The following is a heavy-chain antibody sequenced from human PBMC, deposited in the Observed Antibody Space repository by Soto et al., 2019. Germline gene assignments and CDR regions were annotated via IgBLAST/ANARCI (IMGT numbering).Heavy chain of an antibody. CDR3: ARASSSSSAADY. V-gene: IGHV4-31*03. CDR2: IYDSESA. CDR1: GESISSGGYY. Sequence: QVQLQESGPGLVKASQTLSLICSVSGESISSGGYYWSWIRHHPGKGLGWIGYIYDSESAYYNPSLKGRLTISMDTSKNDFAMKLSSVTAADTAVYYCARASSSSSAADYWGQGTLITVSS. D-gene: IGHD6-6*01. J-gene: IGHJ4*02.